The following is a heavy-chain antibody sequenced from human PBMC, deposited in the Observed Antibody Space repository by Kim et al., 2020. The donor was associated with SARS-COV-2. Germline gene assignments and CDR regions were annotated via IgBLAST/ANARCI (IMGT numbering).Heavy chain of an antibody. CDR1: GGSISSSDYH. D-gene: IGHD5-18*01. J-gene: IGHJ4*02. CDR2: IYYTGST. V-gene: IGHV4-39*01. CDR3: ARSKRGYSYGVHDY. Sequence: SETLSLTCTVSGGSISSSDYHWGWIRQPPGKGLEWIGTIYYTGSTYYNPSLRSRVTIFVDTSKNQFSLRLSSVTAADTAIYYCARSKRGYSYGVHDYWGQGTLVTVSS.